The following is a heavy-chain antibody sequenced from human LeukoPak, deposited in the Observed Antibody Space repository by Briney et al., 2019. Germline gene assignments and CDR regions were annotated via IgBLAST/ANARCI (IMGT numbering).Heavy chain of an antibody. J-gene: IGHJ3*02. Sequence: GGSLRLSCAASGFTFDDYGMSWVRQAPGKGLEWVSGISGSGGSTYYADSVKGRFTISRDNSKNTLYLQMNSLGAEDTAVYYCAKGIHGGNSDDAFDIWGQGTMVTVSS. CDR1: GFTFDDYG. V-gene: IGHV3-23*01. D-gene: IGHD4-23*01. CDR3: AKGIHGGNSDDAFDI. CDR2: ISGSGGST.